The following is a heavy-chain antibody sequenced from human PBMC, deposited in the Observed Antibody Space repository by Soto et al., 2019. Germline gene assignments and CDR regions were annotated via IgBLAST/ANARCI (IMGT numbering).Heavy chain of an antibody. CDR1: GYSFTTYW. Sequence: GESLKISCKASGYSFTTYWIGWVRQMPGKGLEWMGIIYPGDSDTRYSPSFQGQVTISADKSISTAYLQWSSLKASDSAMFYCSRKDIAGNSVDFWGQGTLVTVSS. D-gene: IGHD6-13*01. V-gene: IGHV5-51*01. CDR3: SRKDIAGNSVDF. J-gene: IGHJ4*02. CDR2: IYPGDSDT.